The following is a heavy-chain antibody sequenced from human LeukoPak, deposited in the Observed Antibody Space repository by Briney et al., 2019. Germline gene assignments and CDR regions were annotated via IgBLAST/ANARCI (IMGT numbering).Heavy chain of an antibody. J-gene: IGHJ6*03. CDR1: GGSISSYY. CDR2: IYYSGST. D-gene: IGHD6-13*01. Sequence: SETLSLTCTVSGGSISSYYWSWIRQPPGKGLEWIGYIYYSGSTNYNPSLKSRVTISVDTSKNQFSLKLSSVTAAGTAVYYCARAMYSSSLPYYYYMDVWGKGTTVTVSS. CDR3: ARAMYSSSLPYYYYMDV. V-gene: IGHV4-59*01.